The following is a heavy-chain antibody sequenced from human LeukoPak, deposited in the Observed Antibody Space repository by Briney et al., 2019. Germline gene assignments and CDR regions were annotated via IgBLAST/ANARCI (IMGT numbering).Heavy chain of an antibody. D-gene: IGHD3-22*01. CDR2: IRSKPHGGTT. CDR3: STYYYDSSGYRWFDP. Sequence: SLRLSCTASGFTFGDYAMSWVRQAPRKGLEWVGFIRSKPHGGTTEYAASVKGRFTISRDNSKSIAYLQMNSLKTEDTAVYYCSTYYYDSSGYRWFDPWGQGTLVTVSS. V-gene: IGHV3-49*04. CDR1: GFTFGDYA. J-gene: IGHJ5*02.